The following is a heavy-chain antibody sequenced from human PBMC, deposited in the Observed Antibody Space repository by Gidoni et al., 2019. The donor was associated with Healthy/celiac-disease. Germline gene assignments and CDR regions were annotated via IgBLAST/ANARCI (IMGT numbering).Heavy chain of an antibody. J-gene: IGHJ4*02. V-gene: IGHV1-69*01. Sequence: QVQRAQSGAAVTQPGTSVKVPCKPSGGPCTSSAIRWVRQAPGQGLEWMGWIIPIFGTANCAQKFQGRVTITADESTSTAYMELSSLRSEDTAVYYCARSALYCSGGSCFSDNFDYWGQGTLVTVSS. CDR3: ARSALYCSGGSCFSDNFDY. CDR1: GGPCTSSA. D-gene: IGHD2-15*01. CDR2: IIPIFGTA.